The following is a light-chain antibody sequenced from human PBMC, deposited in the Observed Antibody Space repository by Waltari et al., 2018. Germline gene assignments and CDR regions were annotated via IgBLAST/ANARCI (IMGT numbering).Light chain of an antibody. J-gene: IGKJ3*01. CDR3: QQRSHWPSRLT. V-gene: IGKV3-11*01. Sequence: EIVLTQSPATLSLSPGERATLSCRASQSISIFLAWYQQNAGQAPRLLIYDASNRATGIPARFSVSGSGTDFTLTITSLEPEDSAVYYCQQRSHWPSRLTFGPGTTVDIK. CDR1: QSISIF. CDR2: DAS.